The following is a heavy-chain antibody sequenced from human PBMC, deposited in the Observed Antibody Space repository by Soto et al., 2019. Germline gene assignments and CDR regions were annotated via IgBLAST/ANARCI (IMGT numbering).Heavy chain of an antibody. J-gene: IGHJ5*02. V-gene: IGHV3-53*01. Sequence: PGGSLRLSCAASGFAVGANYMNWVRQAPGKGLEWVSVIFSGGDTYYSDSVKGRFTIARDTSKNTLYLQMNSLRAEDTAVYYCAKVTGPGGAGIWWFGPWGQGTQVTVSS. D-gene: IGHD1-26*01. CDR2: IFSGGDT. CDR3: AKVTGPGGAGIWWFGP. CDR1: GFAVGANY.